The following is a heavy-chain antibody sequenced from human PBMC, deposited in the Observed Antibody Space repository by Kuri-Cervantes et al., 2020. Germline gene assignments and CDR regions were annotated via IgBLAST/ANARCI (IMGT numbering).Heavy chain of an antibody. V-gene: IGHV3-69-1*01. CDR3: ARAHIVVVTHDAFDI. CDR1: GFTFSDYY. CDR2: ISSSSTI. D-gene: IGHD2-21*02. Sequence: GESLKISCAASGFTFSDYYMNWVRQAPGEGLEWVSSISSSSTIYYADSVKGRFTISRDNAKNSLYLQMNSLRAEDTAVYYCARAHIVVVTHDAFDIWGQGTMVTVS. J-gene: IGHJ3*02.